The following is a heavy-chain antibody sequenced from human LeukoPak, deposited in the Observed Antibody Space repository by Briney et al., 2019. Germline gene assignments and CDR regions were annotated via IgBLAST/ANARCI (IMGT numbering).Heavy chain of an antibody. D-gene: IGHD2-21*02. J-gene: IGHJ3*02. CDR3: ARAGVVTAILGAFDI. CDR1: GFTFGSYA. Sequence: PGGSLRLSCAASGFTFGSYAMHWVRQAPGKGLEWVAVISYDGSNKYYADSVKGRFTISRDNSKNTLYLQMNSLRAEDTAVYYCARAGVVTAILGAFDIWGQGTMVTVSS. V-gene: IGHV3-30-3*01. CDR2: ISYDGSNK.